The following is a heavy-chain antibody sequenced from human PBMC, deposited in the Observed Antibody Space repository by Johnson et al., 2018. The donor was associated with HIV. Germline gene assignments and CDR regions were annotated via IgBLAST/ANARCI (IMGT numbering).Heavy chain of an antibody. CDR1: GFTFSSFT. CDR2: ISASGASA. D-gene: IGHD4/OR15-4a*01. V-gene: IGHV3-23*04. J-gene: IGHJ3*01. Sequence: EVQLVESGGGLGQPGGSLRLSCASSGFTFSSFTMSWVRQAPGKGLQWISAISASGASAFYADSVKGRFTMCRDNSKNTLYLQMTSLRQYETAGYSCYCTDHFGAVSESKGTFDAWGQGTMVTVSS. CDR3: YCTDHFGAVSESKGTFDA.